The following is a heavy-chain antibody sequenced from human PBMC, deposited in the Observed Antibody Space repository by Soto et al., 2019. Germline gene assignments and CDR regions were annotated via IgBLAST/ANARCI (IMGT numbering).Heavy chain of an antibody. CDR3: ARVVASAGHYCYGMDV. CDR2: IKQDGSEK. V-gene: IGHV3-7*01. CDR1: GFTFSSYW. Sequence: PGGSLRLSCAASGFTFSSYWMSWVRQAPGKGLEWVANIKQDGSEKYYVDSVKGRFTISRDNAKNSLYLQMNSLRAEDTAVYYCARVVASAGHYCYGMDVWGQGTTVTAP. J-gene: IGHJ6*02. D-gene: IGHD6-13*01.